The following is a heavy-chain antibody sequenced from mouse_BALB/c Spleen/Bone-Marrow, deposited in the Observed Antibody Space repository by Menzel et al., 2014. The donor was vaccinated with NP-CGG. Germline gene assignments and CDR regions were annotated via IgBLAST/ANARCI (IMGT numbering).Heavy chain of an antibody. V-gene: IGHV5-9*02. D-gene: IGHD2-4*01. CDR3: ARVLRFCAMDY. Sequence: VQLKESGGGLVKPGGSLKLSCAASGFAFSSYDMSWVRQTPEKRLEWVATISSGGSYTYYPDSVKGRFTISRDNARNTLYLQMSSLGSEDTALYYWARVLRFCAMDYWGQGTSVTVSS. J-gene: IGHJ4*01. CDR2: ISSGGSYT. CDR1: GFAFSSYD.